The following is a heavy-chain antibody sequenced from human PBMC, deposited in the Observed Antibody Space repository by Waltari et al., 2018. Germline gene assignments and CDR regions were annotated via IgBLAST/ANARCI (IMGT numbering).Heavy chain of an antibody. CDR1: GYTFTSYY. V-gene: IGHV1-46*01. CDR3: ARTRIPHIGSPGSSFYYYGMDV. CDR2: INPSGGST. D-gene: IGHD2-2*02. Sequence: QVQLVQSGAEVKKPGASVKVSCKASGYTFTSYYMHWVRQAPGQGLEWMGIINPSGGSTSDEQKFQVRVTMTRDTSTSTVYMEVSSLRSEDTAVYYCARTRIPHIGSPGSSFYYYGMDVWGQGTTVTVSS. J-gene: IGHJ6*02.